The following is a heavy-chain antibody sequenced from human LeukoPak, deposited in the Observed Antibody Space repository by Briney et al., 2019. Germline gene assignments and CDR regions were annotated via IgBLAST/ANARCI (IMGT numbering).Heavy chain of an antibody. D-gene: IGHD1-26*01. V-gene: IGHV4-34*01. Sequence: ESSETLSLTCAVYGGSFSGYYWSWIRQPPGKGLEWIGEINHSGSTNYNPSLKSRVTISVDTSKNQFSLKLSSVTAADTAVYYCARADSGSYSALDYWGQRTLVTVSS. J-gene: IGHJ4*02. CDR3: ARADSGSYSALDY. CDR2: INHSGST. CDR1: GGSFSGYY.